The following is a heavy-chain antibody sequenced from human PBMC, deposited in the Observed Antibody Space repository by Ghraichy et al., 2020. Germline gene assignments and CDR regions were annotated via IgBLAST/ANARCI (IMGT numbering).Heavy chain of an antibody. V-gene: IGHV3-23*01. CDR3: AKDFTDQRITMVRGVTLPSDY. CDR2: ISGSGGST. D-gene: IGHD3-10*01. J-gene: IGHJ4*02. Sequence: GGSLRLSCAASGFTFSSYAMSWVRQAPGKGLEWVSAISGSGGSTYYADSVKGRFTISRDNSKNTLYLQMNSLRAEDTAVYYCAKDFTDQRITMVRGVTLPSDYWGQGTLVTVSS. CDR1: GFTFSSYA.